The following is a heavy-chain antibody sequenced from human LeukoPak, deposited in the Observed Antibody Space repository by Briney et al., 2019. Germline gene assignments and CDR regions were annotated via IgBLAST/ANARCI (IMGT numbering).Heavy chain of an antibody. Sequence: GGSLRLSCAASGFTFSRYSIHWVRQAPGRGLEWLAIISYDGNNSYYADSVKGRFTISRDNSKNTLYLQMNSLKTEDTAVYYCTRASIAAAGTLDYWGQGTLVTVSS. J-gene: IGHJ4*02. CDR2: ISYDGNNS. V-gene: IGHV3-30*04. CDR1: GFTFSRYS. CDR3: TRASIAAAGTLDY. D-gene: IGHD6-13*01.